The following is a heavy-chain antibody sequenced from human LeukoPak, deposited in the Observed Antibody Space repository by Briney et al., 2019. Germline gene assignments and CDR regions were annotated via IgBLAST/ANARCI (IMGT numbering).Heavy chain of an antibody. CDR2: ISYDGSNK. D-gene: IGHD6-19*01. CDR1: GFTFSSYA. Sequence: PGGSLRLSCAASGFTFSSYAMHWVRQAPGKGLEWVAVISYDGSNKYYADSVKGRFTISRDNSKNTLYLQMNSLRAEDTAVYYGARGPRGSVAGFDYWGQGTLVTVSS. V-gene: IGHV3-30*04. CDR3: ARGPRGSVAGFDY. J-gene: IGHJ4*02.